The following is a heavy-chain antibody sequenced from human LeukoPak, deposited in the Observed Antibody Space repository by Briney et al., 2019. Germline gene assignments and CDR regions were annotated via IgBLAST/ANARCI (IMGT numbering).Heavy chain of an antibody. V-gene: IGHV3-48*02. D-gene: IGHD2/OR15-2a*01. J-gene: IGHJ3*01. Sequence: GGSLRLSCAASGFTFNTSNMNWVRQAPGKGLEWISYVSSSGRTIYYADSVKGRFTISRDNAKDSLFLQMNSLRDEDTAVYYCARVETPTFYDGFDLWGQGTMVTVSS. CDR3: ARVETPTFYDGFDL. CDR2: VSSSGRTI. CDR1: GFTFNTSN.